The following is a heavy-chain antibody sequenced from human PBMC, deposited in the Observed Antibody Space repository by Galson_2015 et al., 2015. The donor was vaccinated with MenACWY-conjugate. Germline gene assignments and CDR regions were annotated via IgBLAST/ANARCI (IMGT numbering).Heavy chain of an antibody. J-gene: IGHJ6*03. Sequence: SLRLSCAASGFTFSNYAMSRVRQAPGKGLEWLSYISKSGSPIYYADSVKGRFTISRDNIKKSLFLEMNSLRAGDTGVYYCARVGTWIHQYFYYMDVWGKGTTVTVSS. CDR3: ARVGTWIHQYFYYMDV. D-gene: IGHD5-18*01. CDR2: ISKSGSPI. V-gene: IGHV3-48*03. CDR1: GFTFSNYA.